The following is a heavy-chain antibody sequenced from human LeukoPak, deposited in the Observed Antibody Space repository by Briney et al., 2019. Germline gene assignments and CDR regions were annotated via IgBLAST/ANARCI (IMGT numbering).Heavy chain of an antibody. CDR2: IDYDSSHI. D-gene: IGHD3-9*01. J-gene: IGHJ4*02. CDR3: ARDPLRYLRVGHYDY. V-gene: IGHV3-21*01. CDR1: GFTFSNCH. Sequence: RPGGSLRLSCAASGFTFSNCHMNWVRQVPGKGLEWVSSIDYDSSHIYYAASVRGRFTISRDNARNSVYQQMNSLRVEDTAVYYCARDPLRYLRVGHYDYWGQGSLVAVSS.